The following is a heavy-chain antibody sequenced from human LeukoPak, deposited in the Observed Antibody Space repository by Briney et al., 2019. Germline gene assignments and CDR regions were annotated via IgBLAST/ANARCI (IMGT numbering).Heavy chain of an antibody. CDR2: ISGSGGSA. CDR3: AKGTRYSSSSGTFDY. CDR1: GFTFSSYA. Sequence: PGGSLRLSCAASGFTFSSYAMSWVRQAPGKGLEWVSGISGSGGSAYYADSVKGRLTISRDNSKNTLYLQMNSLRAEDTAVYYCAKGTRYSSSSGTFDYWGQGTLVTVSS. J-gene: IGHJ4*02. V-gene: IGHV3-23*01. D-gene: IGHD6-6*01.